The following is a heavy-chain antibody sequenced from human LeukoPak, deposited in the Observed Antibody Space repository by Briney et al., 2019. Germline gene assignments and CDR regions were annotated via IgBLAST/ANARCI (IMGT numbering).Heavy chain of an antibody. CDR3: ARHAKYNYFEP. CDR2: IHYSEST. J-gene: IGHJ5*02. CDR1: GGSVINDTYY. V-gene: IGHV4-39*01. Sequence: SETLYLTCTVSGGSVINDTYYRGWIRQPPGKGLEWIGSIHYSESTYYTPSLKTRITMSVDTSKNQFSLKLRSVTAADTAVYFCARHAKYNYFEPWGQGTLVTGSS.